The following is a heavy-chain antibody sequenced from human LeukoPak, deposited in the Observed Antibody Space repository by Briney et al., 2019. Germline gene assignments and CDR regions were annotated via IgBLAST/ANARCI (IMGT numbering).Heavy chain of an antibody. CDR3: VSALGGYTYGPFDY. D-gene: IGHD5-18*01. V-gene: IGHV4-59*01. Sequence: PSGTLSLSCTASGGSISSYYMSWIRQPPGKGLEWIGDVIESEGTNYYPSLQSPVTMSVDTSKNQFSLKLSSVTAADTAVYYCVSALGGYTYGPFDYWGQGTLVTVSS. CDR2: VIESEGT. J-gene: IGHJ4*02. CDR1: GGSISSYY.